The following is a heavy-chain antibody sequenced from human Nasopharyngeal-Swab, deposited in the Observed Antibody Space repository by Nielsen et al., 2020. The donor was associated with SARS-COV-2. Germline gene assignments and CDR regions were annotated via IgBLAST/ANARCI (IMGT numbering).Heavy chain of an antibody. J-gene: IGHJ6*02. CDR1: GFTFDDYA. Sequence: GGSLRLSCAASGFTFDDYAMHWVRQAPGKGLEWVSGISWNSGSIGYADSVKGRFTISRDNAKNSLYLQMNSLRAEDTAVYYCARGGEGYDFWSGYLPYYYGMDVWGQGTTVTVSS. CDR2: ISWNSGSI. CDR3: ARGGEGYDFWSGYLPYYYGMDV. V-gene: IGHV3-9*01. D-gene: IGHD3-3*01.